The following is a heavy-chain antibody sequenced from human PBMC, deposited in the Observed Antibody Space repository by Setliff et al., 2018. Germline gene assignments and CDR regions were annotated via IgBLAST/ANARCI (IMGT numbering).Heavy chain of an antibody. CDR1: GGSINNYY. D-gene: IGHD3-3*01. Sequence: LSLTCTVSGGSINNYYWSWIRQPAGKGLEWIGRVYSNVGTNFNPSLKSRVTMSVDASKNQFSLSLSSVTAADTAVYYCARMSGFQYMDVWGKGTTVTVSS. V-gene: IGHV4-4*07. J-gene: IGHJ6*03. CDR3: ARMSGFQYMDV. CDR2: VYSNVGT.